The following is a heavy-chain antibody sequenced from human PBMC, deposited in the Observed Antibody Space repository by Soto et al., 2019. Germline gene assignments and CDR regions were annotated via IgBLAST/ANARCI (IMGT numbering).Heavy chain of an antibody. D-gene: IGHD3-3*01. CDR2: IIPIFGTA. CDR1: GGTFSSYA. Sequence: SVKVSCKASGGTFSSYAISWVRQAPGQGLEWMGGIIPIFGTANYAQKFQGRVTITADKSTSTAYMELSSLRSEDTAVYYCARVVTIFRCDGMDVWGQGATVTVSS. J-gene: IGHJ6*02. CDR3: ARVVTIFRCDGMDV. V-gene: IGHV1-69*06.